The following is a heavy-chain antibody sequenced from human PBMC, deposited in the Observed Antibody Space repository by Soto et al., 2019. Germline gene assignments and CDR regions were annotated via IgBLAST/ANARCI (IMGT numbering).Heavy chain of an antibody. Sequence: SETLSLTCAVSGGSISSGGYSWSWIRQPPGKGLEWIGYIYHSGSTNYNPSLKSRVTISVDTSKNQFSLKLTSVAAADTAVYYCARDKITGLFDYWGQGTLVTVSS. CDR1: GGSISSGGYS. V-gene: IGHV4-30-2*01. J-gene: IGHJ4*02. CDR2: IYHSGST. CDR3: ARDKITGLFDY. D-gene: IGHD2-8*02.